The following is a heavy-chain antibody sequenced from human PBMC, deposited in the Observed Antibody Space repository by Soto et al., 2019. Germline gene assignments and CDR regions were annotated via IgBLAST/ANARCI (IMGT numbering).Heavy chain of an antibody. D-gene: IGHD6-19*01. Sequence: SETLSLTCTVSGGSISSYYWSWIRQPPGKGLEWVGYIYYSGSTNYNPSLKSRVTISVDTSKNQFSLKLSSVTAADTAVYYCARQHSSGWDYWGQGTLVTVSS. CDR1: GGSISSYY. J-gene: IGHJ4*02. V-gene: IGHV4-59*08. CDR2: IYYSGST. CDR3: ARQHSSGWDY.